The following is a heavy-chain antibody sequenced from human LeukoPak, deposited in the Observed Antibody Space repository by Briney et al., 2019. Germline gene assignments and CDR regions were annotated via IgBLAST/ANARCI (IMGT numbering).Heavy chain of an antibody. CDR1: GFTFSSYW. D-gene: IGHD4-11*01. CDR3: ARELFDYTFDY. Sequence: PGGSLRLSCAAFGFTFSSYWMSWVRQAPGKGLEWVANIKQDGSEKYYVDSVKGRFTISRDNAKNSLYLQMNSLRAEDTAVYYCARELFDYTFDYWGQGTLVTVSS. J-gene: IGHJ4*02. CDR2: IKQDGSEK. V-gene: IGHV3-7*01.